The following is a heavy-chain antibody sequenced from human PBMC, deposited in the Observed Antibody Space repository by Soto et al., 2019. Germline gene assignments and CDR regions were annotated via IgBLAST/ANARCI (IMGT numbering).Heavy chain of an antibody. V-gene: IGHV4-34*01. J-gene: IGHJ5*02. CDR2: INHSGST. CDR3: ARGRGSLTSGWFDP. Sequence: SETLSLTCAVYGGSFSGYYWSWIRQPPGKGLEWIGEINHSGSTNYNPSLKSRVTISVDTSKNQFSLKLSSVTAADTAVYYCARGRGSLTSGWFDPWGQGTLVTVSS. CDR1: GGSFSGYY. D-gene: IGHD3-16*01.